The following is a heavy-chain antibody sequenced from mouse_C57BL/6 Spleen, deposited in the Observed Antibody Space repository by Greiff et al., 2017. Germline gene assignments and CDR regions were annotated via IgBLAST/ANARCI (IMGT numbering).Heavy chain of an antibody. Sequence: QVQLQQSGAELMKPGASVKLSCKATGYTFTGYWIEWVKQRPGHGLEWIGEILPGSGSTNYNEKFKGKATFTADTSSNTAYMQLSILTTEDSASYYCARAGITTVGATRAMDYWGQGTSVTVAS. V-gene: IGHV1-9*01. CDR2: ILPGSGST. CDR1: GYTFTGYW. J-gene: IGHJ4*01. CDR3: ARAGITTVGATRAMDY. D-gene: IGHD1-1*01.